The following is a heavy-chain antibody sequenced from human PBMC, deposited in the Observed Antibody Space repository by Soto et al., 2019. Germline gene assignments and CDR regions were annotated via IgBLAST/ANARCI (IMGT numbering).Heavy chain of an antibody. CDR3: VRGRSYSVYDF. D-gene: IGHD5-12*01. V-gene: IGHV4-4*07. Sequence: GTLYLTCTVSGGSISGHSWIWIRQPAGRGLEWIGHIYPSGSTSYNPSLRSRVTMSLDTSNNQIFLNLTSVTAADTAVFYCVRGRSYSVYDFWGPGTLVTVSS. J-gene: IGHJ4*02. CDR2: IYPSGST. CDR1: GGSISGHS.